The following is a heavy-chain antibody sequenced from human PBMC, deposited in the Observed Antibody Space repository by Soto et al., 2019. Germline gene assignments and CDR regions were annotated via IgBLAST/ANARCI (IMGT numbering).Heavy chain of an antibody. CDR3: ARGITGTFSDVENFDY. Sequence: ASVKVSCKASGYTFTSYDINWVRQATGQGLEWMGWMNPNSGNTGYAQKFQGRVNMTRNTSISTAYMELSSLRSEDTAVYYRARGITGTFSDVENFDYWGQGTLLTVSS. CDR1: GYTFTSYD. J-gene: IGHJ4*02. D-gene: IGHD1-20*01. CDR2: MNPNSGNT. V-gene: IGHV1-8*01.